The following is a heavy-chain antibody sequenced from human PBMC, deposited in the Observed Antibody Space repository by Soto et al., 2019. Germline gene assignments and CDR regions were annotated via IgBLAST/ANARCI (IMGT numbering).Heavy chain of an antibody. V-gene: IGHV3-33*01. CDR1: GFTFSNYG. D-gene: IGHD5-18*01. Sequence: GGSLRLSCAASGFTFSNYGMHWVRQAPGKGLEWVAVIWYDGSNTYYAVSLKGRLTISRDNSKNTVYLQMNSLRDEDTAVYYCARGLGSYGYSGLNYWGPGTLVTVSS. J-gene: IGHJ4*02. CDR3: ARGLGSYGYSGLNY. CDR2: IWYDGSNT.